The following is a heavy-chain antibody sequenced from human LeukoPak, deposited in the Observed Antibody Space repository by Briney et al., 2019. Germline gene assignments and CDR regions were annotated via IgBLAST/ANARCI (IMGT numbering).Heavy chain of an antibody. Sequence: KSSETLSLTCSVSGVSVSNTSGYYWAWIRQSPGKRLEWLGSFYYRWNTYYNLSLKSRLTISIDTAKNQFSLKMSSVTATDTAIYYCARRRSDPGAFDIWGQGTQVTVSS. CDR1: GVSVSNTSGYY. D-gene: IGHD2-21*02. CDR3: ARRRSDPGAFDI. V-gene: IGHV4-39*01. CDR2: FYYRWNT. J-gene: IGHJ3*02.